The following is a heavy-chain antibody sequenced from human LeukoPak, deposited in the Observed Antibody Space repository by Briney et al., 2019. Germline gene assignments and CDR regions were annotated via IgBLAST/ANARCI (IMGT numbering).Heavy chain of an antibody. D-gene: IGHD3-10*01. Sequence: ASVKVSCKASGYTFTSYGISWVRQAPGQGLEWMGWISAYNGNTNYAQKLQGRLTMTRDTSISTAYMELSRLRSDDTAVYYCARGVITMGTDYWGQGTLVTVSS. CDR3: ARGVITMGTDY. V-gene: IGHV1-18*01. CDR2: ISAYNGNT. CDR1: GYTFTSYG. J-gene: IGHJ4*02.